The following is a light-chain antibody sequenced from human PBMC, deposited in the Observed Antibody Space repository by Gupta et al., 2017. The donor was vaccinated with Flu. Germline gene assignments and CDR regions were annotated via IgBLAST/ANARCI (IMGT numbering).Light chain of an antibody. V-gene: IGKV3-15*01. J-gene: IGKJ4*01. CDR3: QQYNDWPPLT. CDR1: QTVSSN. Sequence: ATLSVSPGERATLSCRASQTVSSNLAWYQQKPGQAPRLLIYGASTRATGVPDRFSGSGSGTEFTLSISSLQSEDFAIYYCQQYNDWPPLTFGGGTKVEI. CDR2: GAS.